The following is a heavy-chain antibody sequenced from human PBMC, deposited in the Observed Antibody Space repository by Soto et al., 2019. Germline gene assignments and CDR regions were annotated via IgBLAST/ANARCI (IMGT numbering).Heavy chain of an antibody. Sequence: QVQLVQSGAEEKKPGASVKVSCKASGYTFTSYAMHWVRQAPGQRLEWMGWINAGNGKTTYSQQFKGRVTITRDTPASTSYMELSSRRYEDTAVYYGARSIVVVTALDYWGQGTLGTVSS. CDR3: ARSIVVVTALDY. V-gene: IGHV1-3*05. J-gene: IGHJ4*02. D-gene: IGHD2-21*02. CDR2: INAGNGKT. CDR1: GYTFTSYA.